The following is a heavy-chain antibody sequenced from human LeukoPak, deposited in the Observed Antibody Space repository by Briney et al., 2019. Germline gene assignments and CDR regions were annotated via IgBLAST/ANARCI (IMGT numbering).Heavy chain of an antibody. CDR2: IYSGGST. D-gene: IGHD5-24*01. Sequence: GGSLRLSCAASGFTFSSYGMSWVRQAPGKGLEWVSVIYSGGSTYYADSVKGRFTISRDNSKNTLYLQMNSLRAEDTAVYYCARGGKREMATPLGYWGQGTLVTVSS. CDR1: GFTFSSYG. V-gene: IGHV3-53*01. J-gene: IGHJ4*02. CDR3: ARGGKREMATPLGY.